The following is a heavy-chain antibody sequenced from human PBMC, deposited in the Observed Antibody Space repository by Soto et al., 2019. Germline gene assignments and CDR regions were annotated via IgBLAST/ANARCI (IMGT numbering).Heavy chain of an antibody. CDR3: ARGAGGDYYGSGSPYYYYYGMDV. Sequence: SSETLSLTCTVSGGSISSGDYYWSWIRQPPGKGLEWIGYIYYSGSTYYNPSLKSRVTISVDTSKNQFSLKLSSVTAADTAVYYCARGAGGDYYGSGSPYYYYYGMDVWGQGTTVTVSS. CDR1: GGSISSGDYY. V-gene: IGHV4-30-4*01. J-gene: IGHJ6*02. D-gene: IGHD3-10*01. CDR2: IYYSGST.